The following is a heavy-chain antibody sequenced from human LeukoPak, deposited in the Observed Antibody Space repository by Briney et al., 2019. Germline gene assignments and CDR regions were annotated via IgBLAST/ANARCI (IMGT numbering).Heavy chain of an antibody. CDR2: ISSSSTI. J-gene: IGHJ4*02. CDR1: GFTFSSYS. CDR3: ARARRHMGALKLDY. V-gene: IGHV3-48*04. Sequence: GGSLRLSCAASGFTFSSYSMNWVRQAPGKGLEWVSYISSSSTIYYADSVKGRFTISRDNAKNSLYLQMNSLRAEDTAVYYCARARRHMGALKLDYWGQGTLVTVSS. D-gene: IGHD1-26*01.